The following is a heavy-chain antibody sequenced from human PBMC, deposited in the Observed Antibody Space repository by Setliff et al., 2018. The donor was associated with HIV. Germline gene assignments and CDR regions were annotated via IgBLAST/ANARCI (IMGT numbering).Heavy chain of an antibody. CDR1: GDSISSGVYY. Sequence: ETLSLTCNVSGDSISSGVYYWSWIRQQPGKGLEWVANISPEGNKKYYVGSVKGRFTSSRDNAKSSLFLQMSGLRPEDTAVYYCARVLLRTNPLYGVASNWFDPWGQGTLVTVSS. V-gene: IGHV3-7*03. CDR2: ISPEGNKK. J-gene: IGHJ5*02. CDR3: ARVLLRTNPLYGVASNWFDP. D-gene: IGHD2-8*01.